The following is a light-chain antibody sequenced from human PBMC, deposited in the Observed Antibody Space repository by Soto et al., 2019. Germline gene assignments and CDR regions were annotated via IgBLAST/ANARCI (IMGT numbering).Light chain of an antibody. Sequence: DIQMTQSPSSVSASVGDRVTITCRASQDISTWLAWYQQKPGKATKLLIYAASSLQSGVPSRFSGSGSGTDFTLTISSLQSEDSATYYCQQANSFPPGFGPGTKVDIK. CDR2: AAS. V-gene: IGKV1D-12*01. CDR3: QQANSFPPG. CDR1: QDISTW. J-gene: IGKJ3*01.